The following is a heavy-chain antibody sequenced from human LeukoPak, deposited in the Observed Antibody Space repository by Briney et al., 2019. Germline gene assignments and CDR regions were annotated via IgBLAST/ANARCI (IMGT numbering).Heavy chain of an antibody. V-gene: IGHV4-59*01. CDR2: VYYSGST. CDR3: ASNTGTVFDY. J-gene: IGHJ4*02. CDR1: GDFITAYY. D-gene: IGHD7-27*01. Sequence: PSETLSLTCSVSGDFITAYYWSWIRQPPGKGLEWIGYVYYSGSTEYNPSLRSRVTISLEMSNHQFSLKLTSVTAADTAVYYCASNTGTVFDYWGQGALVTVSS.